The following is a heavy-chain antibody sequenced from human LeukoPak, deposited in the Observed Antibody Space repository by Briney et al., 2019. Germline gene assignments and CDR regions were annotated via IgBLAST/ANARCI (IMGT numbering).Heavy chain of an antibody. V-gene: IGHV3-30*02. J-gene: IGHJ4*02. D-gene: IGHD5-12*01. CDR3: AKVMDRDIVATIRLGSQYYFDY. Sequence: PGGSLRLSCAASGFTFSSYGMHWVRQAPGKGLEGVAFIRSDGSNKYYADSVKGRFTISRYNSKNTLYLQMKRLRAEDPAVYYCAKVMDRDIVATIRLGSQYYFDYWGQGTLVTVSS. CDR1: GFTFSSYG. CDR2: IRSDGSNK.